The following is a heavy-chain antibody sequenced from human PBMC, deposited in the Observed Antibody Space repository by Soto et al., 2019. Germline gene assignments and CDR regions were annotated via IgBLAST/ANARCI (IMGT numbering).Heavy chain of an antibody. CDR1: VDSITTYY. D-gene: IGHD6-13*01. V-gene: IGHV4-4*07. CDR2: IDASGNT. Sequence: TSETFALTCTVSVDSITTYYWSWIRQPAGKGLEWIGRIDASGNTNYNPSLNSRVTMSIDTSKKQFSLKLTSVTAADTAIYYCARYSNNWFQTEGMDVWGQGTTVTVSS. J-gene: IGHJ6*02. CDR3: ARYSNNWFQTEGMDV.